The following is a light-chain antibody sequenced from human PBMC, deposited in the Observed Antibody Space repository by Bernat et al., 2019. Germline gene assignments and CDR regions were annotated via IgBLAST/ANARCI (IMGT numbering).Light chain of an antibody. V-gene: IGLV2-23*02. Sequence: ALTQPASVSGSPGQSITISCTGTSSDVGSYNLVSWYQQHPGKAPKLMIYEVSKRPSGVSNRFSGSKSGNTASLTISGLQAEDEADYYCCSYAGSRTLVVFGGGTKLTVL. J-gene: IGLJ2*01. CDR1: SSDVGSYNL. CDR3: CSYAGSRTLVV. CDR2: EVS.